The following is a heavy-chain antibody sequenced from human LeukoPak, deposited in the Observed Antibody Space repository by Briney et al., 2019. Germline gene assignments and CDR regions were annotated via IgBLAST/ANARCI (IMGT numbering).Heavy chain of an antibody. D-gene: IGHD3-10*01. CDR3: AKDLEGSGSYYPPLGLYGMDV. V-gene: IGHV3-23*01. CDR2: ISGSGGST. CDR1: GFTFSSYA. Sequence: TGGSLRLSCAASGFTFSSYAMSWVRQAPGKGLEWVSAISGSGGSTYYADSVKGRFTISKDNSKNTLYLQMNSLRAEDTAVYYCAKDLEGSGSYYPPLGLYGMDVWGQGTTVTVSS. J-gene: IGHJ6*02.